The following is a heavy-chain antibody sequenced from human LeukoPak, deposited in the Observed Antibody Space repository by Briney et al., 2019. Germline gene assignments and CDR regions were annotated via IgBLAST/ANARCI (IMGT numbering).Heavy chain of an antibody. D-gene: IGHD3-10*01. CDR1: GFTFGDYA. Sequence: PGGSLRLSCTASGFTFGDYAMSWFRQAPGKGLEWVSGIRGSGGSTYYADSVKGRFTISRDNSKNTLYLQMNSLRTQDTAVYYCAKDRRFGELLKTYFDYWGQGTLVTVSS. CDR3: AKDRRFGELLKTYFDY. CDR2: IRGSGGST. V-gene: IGHV3-23*01. J-gene: IGHJ4*02.